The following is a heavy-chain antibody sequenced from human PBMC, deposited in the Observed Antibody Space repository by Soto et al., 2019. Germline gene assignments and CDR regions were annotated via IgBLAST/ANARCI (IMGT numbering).Heavy chain of an antibody. Sequence: GGSLRLSCAASGFKFINYAMHWVRQAPGKGLEGVAVISYDGSNKYYADSVKGRFTISRDNSKNTMYLQMNSLSAEDTAVYHCARDQVKGTMTILWGQGTLVTVSS. D-gene: IGHD4-17*01. CDR1: GFKFINYA. V-gene: IGHV3-30-3*01. CDR3: ARDQVKGTMTIL. CDR2: ISYDGSNK. J-gene: IGHJ4*02.